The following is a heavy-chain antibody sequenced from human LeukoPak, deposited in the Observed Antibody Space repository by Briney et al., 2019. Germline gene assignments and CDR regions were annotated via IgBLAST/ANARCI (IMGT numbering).Heavy chain of an antibody. J-gene: IGHJ4*02. CDR1: GGSITTTNW. D-gene: IGHD1-26*01. V-gene: IGHV4-4*02. Sequence: SETLSLTCAVSGGSITTTNWWSWVRQPPGKGLEWIGEVHLSGATNYNPSLESRVSMSIDKSKNHLSLEVTSVTAPDTAIYYCTRESGAFSPFGFWGQGTLLTVSS. CDR2: VHLSGAT. CDR3: TRESGAFSPFGF.